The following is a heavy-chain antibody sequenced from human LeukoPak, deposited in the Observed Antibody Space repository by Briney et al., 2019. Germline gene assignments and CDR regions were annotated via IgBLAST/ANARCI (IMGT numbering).Heavy chain of an antibody. V-gene: IGHV1-18*01. CDR1: GYTFTSYG. CDR3: ARDAVLLWFGELSLHTQYYYYYMDV. D-gene: IGHD3-10*01. Sequence: ASVKASCKASGYTFTSYGISWVRQAPGQGLEWMGWISAYNGNTNYAQKLQGRVTMTTDTSTSTAYMELRSLRSDDTAVYYCARDAVLLWFGELSLHTQYYYYYMDVWGKGTTVTISS. J-gene: IGHJ6*03. CDR2: ISAYNGNT.